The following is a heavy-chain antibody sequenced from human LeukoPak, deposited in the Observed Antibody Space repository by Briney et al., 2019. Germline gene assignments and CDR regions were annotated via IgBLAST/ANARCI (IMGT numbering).Heavy chain of an antibody. Sequence: PGGSLRLSCAASGFTFSDYYMTWVRQAPGKGLEWVAVISYDGSNKYYADSVKGRFTISRDNSKNTLYLQMNSLRAEDTAVYYCARTYGPFDYWGQGTLVTVSS. V-gene: IGHV3-30*03. J-gene: IGHJ4*02. CDR2: ISYDGSNK. CDR1: GFTFSDYY. CDR3: ARTYGPFDY. D-gene: IGHD2-8*01.